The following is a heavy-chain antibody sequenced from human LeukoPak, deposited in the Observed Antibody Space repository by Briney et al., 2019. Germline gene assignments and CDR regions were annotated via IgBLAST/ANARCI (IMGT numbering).Heavy chain of an antibody. J-gene: IGHJ4*02. CDR2: ISSSSSYI. D-gene: IGHD6-13*01. CDR1: GFTFSSYS. V-gene: IGHV3-21*01. CDR3: AIPPGYSSSSLSSFYSFDY. Sequence: PGGSLRLSCAASGFTFSSYSMNWVRQAPGKGLEWVSSISSSSSYIYYADSVKGRFTISRDNAKNSLYLQMNSLRAEDTAVYYCAIPPGYSSSSLSSFYSFDYWGQGTLVTVSS.